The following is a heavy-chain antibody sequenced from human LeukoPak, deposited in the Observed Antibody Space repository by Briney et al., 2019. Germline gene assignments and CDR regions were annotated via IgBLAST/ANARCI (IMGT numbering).Heavy chain of an antibody. V-gene: IGHV3-21*01. D-gene: IGHD1-26*01. J-gene: IGHJ3*02. CDR1: GFTFSSYS. CDR2: ISSSSSYI. CDR3: AREEEWELLGPKRVNNAFDI. Sequence: PGGSLRLSCAASGFTFSSYSMNWVRQAPGKGLEWVSSISSSSSYIYYADSVKGRFTISRDNAKNSLYLQMNSLRAEDTAVYYCAREEEWELLGPKRVNNAFDIWGQGTMVTVSS.